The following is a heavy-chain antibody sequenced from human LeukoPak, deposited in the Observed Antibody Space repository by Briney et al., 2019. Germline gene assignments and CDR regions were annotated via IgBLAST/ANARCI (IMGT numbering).Heavy chain of an antibody. CDR2: IYTSGST. CDR1: GGSISSGSYY. J-gene: IGHJ3*02. D-gene: IGHD4-17*01. V-gene: IGHV4-61*02. CDR3: ARVSNDSGDAFDI. Sequence: KPSETLSLTCTVSGGSISSGSYYWSWIRQPAGKGLEWIGRIYTSGSTNYNPSRKSRVIISVDTSKNQFSLKLSSVTAADTAVYYCARVSNDSGDAFDIWGQGTMVTVSS.